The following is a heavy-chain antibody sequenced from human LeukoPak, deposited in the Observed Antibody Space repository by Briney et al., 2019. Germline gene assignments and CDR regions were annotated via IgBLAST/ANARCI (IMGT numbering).Heavy chain of an antibody. Sequence: SETLSLTCTVSGGSVSSYYWSWIRQPPGKGLEWIGYIYYSGSTNYNPSLKSRVTISVDRSKNQFSLKLSSVTAADTAVYYCARGDSSSSNAFDIWGQGTMVTVSS. CDR3: ARGDSSSSNAFDI. J-gene: IGHJ3*02. D-gene: IGHD6-13*01. CDR1: GGSVSSYY. CDR2: IYYSGST. V-gene: IGHV4-59*02.